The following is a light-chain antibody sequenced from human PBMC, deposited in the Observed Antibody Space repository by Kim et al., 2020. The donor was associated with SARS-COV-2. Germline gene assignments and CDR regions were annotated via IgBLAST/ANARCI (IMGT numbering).Light chain of an antibody. Sequence: NFMLTQPHSVSESPGKTVTISCTRSSGSIGSNYVQWYQQCPGSSPTTVIFDDNQRPSGVPDRFSGSVDSSSNSASLTISGLRAEDEADYYCQSYDSSSHWVFGGGTKVTVL. J-gene: IGLJ3*02. CDR1: SGSIGSNY. V-gene: IGLV6-57*01. CDR3: QSYDSSSHWV. CDR2: DDN.